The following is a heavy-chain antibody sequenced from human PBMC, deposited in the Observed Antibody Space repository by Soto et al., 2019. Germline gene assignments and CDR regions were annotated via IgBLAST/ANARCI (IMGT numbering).Heavy chain of an antibody. CDR3: ARDKIMVRGVKGMDV. CDR2: ISSSSSYI. CDR1: GFTFSSYS. V-gene: IGHV3-21*01. D-gene: IGHD3-10*01. J-gene: IGHJ6*02. Sequence: GGSLRLSCAASGFTFSSYSMNWVRQAPGKGLEWVSPISSSSSYIYYADSVKGRFTISRDNAKNSLYLQMNSLRAEDTAVYYCARDKIMVRGVKGMDVWGQGTTVTVSS.